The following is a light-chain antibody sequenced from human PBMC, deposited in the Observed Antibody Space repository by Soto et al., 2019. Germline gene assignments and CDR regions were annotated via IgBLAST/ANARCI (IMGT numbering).Light chain of an antibody. J-gene: IGKJ1*01. CDR3: QEYNTWPWT. V-gene: IGKV3-15*01. Sequence: ETVMTQSPATLSGSPGERATLSCRASQSVNSNLAWYQQKLGQAPRVLIFGASTRATGIPAGFSGSGSGTEFSLTINSLQSEDFAVYYCQEYNTWPWTFGQGTKVDIK. CDR2: GAS. CDR1: QSVNSN.